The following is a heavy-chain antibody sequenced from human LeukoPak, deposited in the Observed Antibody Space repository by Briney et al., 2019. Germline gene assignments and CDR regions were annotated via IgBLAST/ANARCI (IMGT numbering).Heavy chain of an antibody. CDR3: ARDAVRGNWFDP. Sequence: PGRTLRLSCAASGSTFSSYSMNWVRQAPGKGLEWVSSISSSSSYIYYADSVKGRFTISRDNAKNSLYLQMNSLRAEDTAVYYCARDAVRGNWFDPWGEGTLVTVSS. CDR1: GSTFSSYS. J-gene: IGHJ5*02. D-gene: IGHD3-10*02. CDR2: ISSSSSYI. V-gene: IGHV3-21*01.